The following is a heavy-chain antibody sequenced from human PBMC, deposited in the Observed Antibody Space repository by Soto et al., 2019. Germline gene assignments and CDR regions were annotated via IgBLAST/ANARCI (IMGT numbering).Heavy chain of an antibody. Sequence: QVQLVESGGGVVQPGRSLRLSCAASGFTFSSYAMHWVRQAPGKGLEWVAVISYDGSNKYYADSVKGRFTISRDNSKNTRHLPMNSLRAEATAVYYCARYYYRFNSVYGSSMDVWGQGTTVTVSS. V-gene: IGHV3-30-3*01. CDR3: ARYYYRFNSVYGSSMDV. J-gene: IGHJ6*02. CDR1: GFTFSSYA. CDR2: ISYDGSNK. D-gene: IGHD5-12*01.